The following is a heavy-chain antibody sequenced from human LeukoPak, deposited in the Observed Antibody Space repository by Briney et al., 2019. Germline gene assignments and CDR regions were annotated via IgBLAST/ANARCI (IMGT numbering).Heavy chain of an antibody. V-gene: IGHV1-8*01. J-gene: IGHJ5*02. CDR1: GYTFTSYD. CDR3: ARGITMVPYNWFDP. D-gene: IGHD3-10*01. Sequence: GASVKVSCKASGYTFTSYDINWVRQATGQGLEWMGWMNPNSGNTGYAQKFQGRVTMTRNTSISTAYMELSSLRSEDTAVYYCARGITMVPYNWFDPWGQGTLVTVSS. CDR2: MNPNSGNT.